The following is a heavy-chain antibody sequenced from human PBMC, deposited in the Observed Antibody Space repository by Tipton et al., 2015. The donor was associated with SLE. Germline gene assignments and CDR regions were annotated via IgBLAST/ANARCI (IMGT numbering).Heavy chain of an antibody. J-gene: IGHJ4*02. CDR3: ARPSNWGYY. D-gene: IGHD7-27*01. CDR1: GGSVGSTKDY. V-gene: IGHV4-39*01. CDR2: IYYSGTT. Sequence: TLSLTCTVSGGSVGSTKDYWGWIRQPPGKGLEWIGNIYYSGTTYYNPSLKSRVTISVDTSKNQFSLKLSSVTAADTAVYYCARPSNWGYYWGQGALVTVSS.